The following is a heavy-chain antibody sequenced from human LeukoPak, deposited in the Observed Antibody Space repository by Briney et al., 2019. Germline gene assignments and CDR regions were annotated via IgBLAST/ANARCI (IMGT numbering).Heavy chain of an antibody. CDR3: ARDTRGYGAFDI. CDR2: IYTSGST. V-gene: IGHV4-61*02. D-gene: IGHD5-12*01. CDR1: GGSISRGSYY. Sequence: SETLSLTCTVSGGSISRGSYYWSRIRQPAGKGLEWIGRIYTSGSTNSNPSLKSRVTISGDTSKNQFSLKLSSVTAADTAVYYCARDTRGYGAFDIWGQGTMVTVSS. J-gene: IGHJ3*02.